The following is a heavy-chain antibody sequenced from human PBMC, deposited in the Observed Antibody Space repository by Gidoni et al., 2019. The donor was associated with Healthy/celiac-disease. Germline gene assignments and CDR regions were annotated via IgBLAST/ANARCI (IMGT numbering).Heavy chain of an antibody. CDR1: GFTVSSIY. CDR3: ARVLNSGDFIAAAAFDI. Sequence: EVQLVESGGGLVQPGGSLRRSCAASGFTVSSIYMSWVRQAPGKGLEWVSVIYSGGSTYYADSVKGRFTISRDNFKNTLYLQMNSLRAEDTAVYYCARVLNSGDFIAAAAFDIWGQGTMVTVSS. D-gene: IGHD6-13*01. V-gene: IGHV3-66*02. J-gene: IGHJ3*02. CDR2: IYSGGST.